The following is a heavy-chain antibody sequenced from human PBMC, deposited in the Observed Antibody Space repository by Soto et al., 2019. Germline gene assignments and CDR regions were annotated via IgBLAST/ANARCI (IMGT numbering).Heavy chain of an antibody. CDR3: ARDGLDTAMVKAEDAFDI. V-gene: IGHV1-69*13. CDR1: GGTLSSYA. D-gene: IGHD5-18*01. Sequence: SVQVSWKGSGGTLSSYAVSWVRQAPGQGLEWMGGIIPIFGTANYAQKFQGRVTITADESTSTAYMELSSLRSEDTAVYYCARDGLDTAMVKAEDAFDIWGQGTMVTVSS. CDR2: IIPIFGTA. J-gene: IGHJ3*02.